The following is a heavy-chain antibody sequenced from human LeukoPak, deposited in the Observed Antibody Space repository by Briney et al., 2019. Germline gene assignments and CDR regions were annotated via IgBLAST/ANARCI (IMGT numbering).Heavy chain of an antibody. CDR3: ARARTDSSGYYCYYFDY. Sequence: QPGGSLRLSCAASGFTFSSYGMHWVRQAPGKGLEWVVVISYDGSNKYYADSVKGRFTISRDNSKNTLYLQMNSLRAEDTAVYYCARARTDSSGYYCYYFDYWGQGTLVTVSS. CDR1: GFTFSSYG. J-gene: IGHJ4*02. D-gene: IGHD3-22*01. CDR2: ISYDGSNK. V-gene: IGHV3-30*03.